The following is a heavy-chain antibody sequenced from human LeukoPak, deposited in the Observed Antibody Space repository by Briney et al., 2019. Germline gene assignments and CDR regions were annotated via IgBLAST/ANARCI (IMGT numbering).Heavy chain of an antibody. V-gene: IGHV3-7*03. CDR1: GFTFSSYW. D-gene: IGHD6-19*01. CDR2: IKQDGSEK. CDR3: AREGVYSSGWYYYYYGMDV. J-gene: IGHJ6*02. Sequence: PGGSLRLSCAASGFTFSSYWMSWVRQAPGKGLEWVANIKQDGSEKYYVDSVKGRFTISRDNAKNSLYLQMNSLRAEDTAVYHCAREGVYSSGWYYYYYGMDVWGQGTTVTVSS.